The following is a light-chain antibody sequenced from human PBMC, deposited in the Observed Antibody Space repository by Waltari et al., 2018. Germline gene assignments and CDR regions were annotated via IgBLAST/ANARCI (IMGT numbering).Light chain of an antibody. CDR1: QRIFTG. J-gene: IGKJ2*01. V-gene: IGKV1-5*03. Sequence: TCRASQRIFTGLAWYQHKPGKAPKLLIYKSSSLQRGVPSRFSGSGSGTEFTLTISSLQPDDFATYYCQQYNNFPYTFGQGTKLEI. CDR3: QQYNNFPYT. CDR2: KSS.